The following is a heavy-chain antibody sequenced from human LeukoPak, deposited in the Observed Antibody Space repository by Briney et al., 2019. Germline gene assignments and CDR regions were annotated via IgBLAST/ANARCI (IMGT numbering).Heavy chain of an antibody. V-gene: IGHV4-61*02. Sequence: SQTLSPTCTVSGASISSGSYDWSWIRQPAGKGLEWIGRMYTSGSTNYKPSPKSRVTISVDTSKNQFSLKLSSVTAADTAVYYCARGGRFLEWYYYGMDVWGQGTTVTVSS. CDR2: MYTSGST. J-gene: IGHJ6*02. CDR3: ARGGRFLEWYYYGMDV. CDR1: GASISSGSYD. D-gene: IGHD3-3*01.